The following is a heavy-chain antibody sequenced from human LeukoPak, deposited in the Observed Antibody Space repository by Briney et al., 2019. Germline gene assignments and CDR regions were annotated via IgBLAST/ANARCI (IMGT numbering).Heavy chain of an antibody. D-gene: IGHD3-9*01. J-gene: IGHJ4*02. V-gene: IGHV3-20*01. CDR1: GFTFDDYG. CDR3: ARGKGDFDWYDY. CDR2: INWNGGST. Sequence: PGGSLRLSCAASGFTFDDYGMSWVRQAPGKGLEWVSGINWNGGSTGYADSVKGRFTTSRDNAKNSLYLQMNSLRAEDTALYHCARGKGDFDWYDYWGQGTLVTVSS.